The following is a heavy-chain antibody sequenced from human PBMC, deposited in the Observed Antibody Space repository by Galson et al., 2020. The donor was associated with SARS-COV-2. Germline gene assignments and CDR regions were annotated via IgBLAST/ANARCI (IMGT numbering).Heavy chain of an antibody. V-gene: IGHV3-30-3*01. J-gene: IGHJ4*02. Sequence: GGPLRLSCAASEFTFITYSMHWVPQAPGRGLEWVAAISNDGSNKYYADSVKGRFTISRATSKKRLFLQVNSLRAEDTSVYDCAREAFPQGADTAVVRFFGKSVTTKRGFDCWGQGTLVTVSS. D-gene: IGHD5-18*01. CDR1: EFTFITYS. CDR2: ISNDGSNK. CDR3: AREAFPQGADTAVVRFFGKSVTTKRGFDC.